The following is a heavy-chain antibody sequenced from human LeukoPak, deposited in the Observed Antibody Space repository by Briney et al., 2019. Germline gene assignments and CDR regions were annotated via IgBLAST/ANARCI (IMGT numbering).Heavy chain of an antibody. CDR3: ARELGYCSSTSCSPYYYGMDV. J-gene: IGHJ6*02. Sequence: PGGSLRLSCAASGFTFSSYSMNWVRQAPGKGLEWVSSISSSGSTIYYADSVKGRFTISRDNAKNSLYLQMNSLRAEDTAVYYCARELGYCSSTSCSPYYYGMDVWGQGTTVTVSS. V-gene: IGHV3-21*04. D-gene: IGHD2-2*01. CDR2: ISSSGSTI. CDR1: GFTFSSYS.